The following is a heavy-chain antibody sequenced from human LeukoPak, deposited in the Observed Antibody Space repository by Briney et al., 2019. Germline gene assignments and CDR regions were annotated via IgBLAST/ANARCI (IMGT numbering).Heavy chain of an antibody. V-gene: IGHV4-34*01. CDR1: GGSFSGYY. CDR2: INHSGST. CDR3: AGVGRVTGSIFDY. Sequence: SETLSLTCAVYGGSFSGYYWCWIRQPPGKGLEWIGEINHSGSTNYNPSLKSRVTISVDTSKNQLSLKLSSVTAADTAVYYCAGVGRVTGSIFDYWGQGTLVTVSS. J-gene: IGHJ4*02. D-gene: IGHD1-26*01.